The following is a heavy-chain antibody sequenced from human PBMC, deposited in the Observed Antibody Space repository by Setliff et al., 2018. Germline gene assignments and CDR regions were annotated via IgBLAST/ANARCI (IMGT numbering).Heavy chain of an antibody. D-gene: IGHD6-19*01. J-gene: IGHJ4*02. Sequence: GGSLRLSCAASGFAFSTYGIHWVRHTPGKGLEWVAYIRYDGSKKDYADYVRGRFTISRDDSKNTVSLQMNSLRAEDTAVYYCARYSSGWFFDYWGQGTPVTVSS. CDR1: GFAFSTYG. V-gene: IGHV3-30*02. CDR2: IRYDGSKK. CDR3: ARYSSGWFFDY.